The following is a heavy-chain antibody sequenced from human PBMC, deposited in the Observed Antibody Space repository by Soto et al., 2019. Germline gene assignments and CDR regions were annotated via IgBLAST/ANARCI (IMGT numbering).Heavy chain of an antibody. D-gene: IGHD1-1*01. CDR1: GFTFSYHA. CDR2: LSGSGGNI. J-gene: IGHJ3*01. CDR3: AKDWGTEGFSVRAFDV. Sequence: GGSLRLSYAASGFTFSYHAMNWVRQAPGKGLEWFSFLSGSGGNIDYACSVKGRFIISRENSENMLYLQMNSLRAEDTAVYYCAKDWGTEGFSVRAFDVGGPGTVVPVSS. V-gene: IGHV3-23*01.